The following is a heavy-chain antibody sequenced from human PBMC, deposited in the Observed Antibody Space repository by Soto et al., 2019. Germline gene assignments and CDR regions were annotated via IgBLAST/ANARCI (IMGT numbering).Heavy chain of an antibody. CDR2: ISSSSSTI. V-gene: IGHV3-48*02. Sequence: EVQLVESGGGLVQPGGSLRLSCEASGFTFSSYSMNWVRQAPGKGLEWVSYISSSSSTIYYADSVKGRFTISRDNAKNTLYLQMNSLRDDDTAVYYCARDQHNRPNGGQGTLVTVAS. J-gene: IGHJ4*02. D-gene: IGHD1-1*01. CDR1: GFTFSSYS. CDR3: ARDQHNRPN.